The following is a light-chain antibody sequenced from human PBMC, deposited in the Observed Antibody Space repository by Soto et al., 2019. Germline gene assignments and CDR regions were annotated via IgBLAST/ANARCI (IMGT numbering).Light chain of an antibody. CDR3: QQYNTYWT. V-gene: IGKV1-5*01. J-gene: IGKJ1*01. CDR2: DAS. CDR1: QNVNNW. Sequence: DIQMTQFPSALSASVGDRVTITCRASQNVNNWLAWYQHKPGKAPQLLIYDASVLETGVPSRFSGSGSGTEFTLANSGLQSDVFATYSCQQYNTYWTFGPGTKVEVK.